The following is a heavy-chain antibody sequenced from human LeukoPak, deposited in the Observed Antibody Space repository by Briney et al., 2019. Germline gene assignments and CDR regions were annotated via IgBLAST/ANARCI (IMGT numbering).Heavy chain of an antibody. CDR2: IYSGGST. Sequence: PGGSLRLSCAASGFTVSSNYMSWVRQAPGKGLEWVSVIYSGGSTYYADSVKGRFTISRDNSKNTLYLQMNSLRAEDTAVYYCARDRSYDSSGPQAFDIWGRGTMVTVSS. V-gene: IGHV3-66*02. D-gene: IGHD3-22*01. CDR3: ARDRSYDSSGPQAFDI. CDR1: GFTVSSNY. J-gene: IGHJ3*02.